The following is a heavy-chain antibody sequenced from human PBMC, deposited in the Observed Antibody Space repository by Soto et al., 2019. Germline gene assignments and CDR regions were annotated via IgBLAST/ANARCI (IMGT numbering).Heavy chain of an antibody. J-gene: IGHJ4*02. V-gene: IGHV3-74*01. CDR1: GFNFRDFW. D-gene: IGHD1-26*01. CDR3: TRDDSGLGIDY. CDR2: IPSDGRDV. Sequence: GGSLRLSCEASGFNFRDFWMHWVRQPPGKGPEWVSNIPSDGRDVSYADAVRGRFTISRDDARNTLYLQMSDLRVEDTAIYYCTRDDSGLGIDYWGQGTQVTVSS.